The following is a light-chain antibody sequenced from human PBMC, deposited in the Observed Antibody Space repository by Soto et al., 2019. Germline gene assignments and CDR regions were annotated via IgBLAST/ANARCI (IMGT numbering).Light chain of an antibody. CDR2: DVS. V-gene: IGLV2-14*01. CDR3: SSYTSSSFVV. CDR1: SSDVGGYNY. J-gene: IGLJ2*01. Sequence: QSALTQPASVSGSPGQSITISCTGTSSDVGGYNYVSWYQQHPSKPPKLMIYDVSNRPSGVSNRFSGSKSGNTASLTISGLQAEDVADYYCSSYTSSSFVVFGGGTKLTVL.